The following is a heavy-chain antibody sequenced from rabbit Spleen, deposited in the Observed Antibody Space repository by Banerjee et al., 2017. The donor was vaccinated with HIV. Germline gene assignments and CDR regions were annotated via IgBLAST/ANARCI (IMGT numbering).Heavy chain of an antibody. Sequence: QQLVESGGGLVKPGASLTLTCKASGFSFSGGYYMCWVRQAPGKGLEWIGCIGTGSGSTWYASWAKGRFTISKTSSTTVTLQMTRLTAADTATYFCARDTSSSFSSYGMDLWGQGTLVTVS. CDR3: ARDTSSSFSSYGMDL. J-gene: IGHJ6*01. CDR2: IGTGSGST. D-gene: IGHD1-1*01. CDR1: GFSFSGGYY. V-gene: IGHV1S40*01.